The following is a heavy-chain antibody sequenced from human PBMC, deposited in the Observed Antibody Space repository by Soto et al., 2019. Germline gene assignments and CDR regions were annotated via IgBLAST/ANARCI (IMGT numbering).Heavy chain of an antibody. V-gene: IGHV4-31*03. CDR1: GGSISGPYY. D-gene: IGHD5-12*01. CDR2: IYYSGST. CDR3: ARGGGYSGFASYYFSY. Sequence: QVQLQESGPGLMKPSQTLSLTCTVSGGSISGPYYWSWIRQHPGKGLEWIGYIYYSGSTYYNPSLKSRVTMSVDTSKNQFSLKLSSVTAAHTAVYYCARGGGYSGFASYYFSYWGQGTLVTVSS. J-gene: IGHJ4*02.